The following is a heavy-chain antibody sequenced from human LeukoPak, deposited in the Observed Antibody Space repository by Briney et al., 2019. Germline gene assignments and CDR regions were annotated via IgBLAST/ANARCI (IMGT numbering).Heavy chain of an antibody. Sequence: PGGSLRLSCSASGFTFSDYDMNWVRQAPGKGLEWVSSISYLSSHVYYGDSVKGRFSISRDNAKNSLYLQMNSLGAEDTAIYYCGRAFPPLRTSSAGDLWGQGILVTDSS. CDR3: GRAFPPLRTSSAGDL. D-gene: IGHD3-16*01. CDR1: GFTFSDYD. J-gene: IGHJ4*02. V-gene: IGHV3-21*01. CDR2: ISYLSSHV.